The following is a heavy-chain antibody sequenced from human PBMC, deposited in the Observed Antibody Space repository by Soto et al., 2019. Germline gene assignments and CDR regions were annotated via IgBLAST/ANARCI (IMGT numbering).Heavy chain of an antibody. CDR2: ISGSGGST. CDR1: GFTFSSYA. Sequence: GGSLRLSCAASGFTFSSYAMSWVRQAPGKGLEWVSAISGSGGSTYYADSVKGRFTISSDNSKNTLYLQMNSLRAEDTAVYYCAKGDKDIVLMDSPIRRDYYYYGMDVWGQGTTVTVSS. V-gene: IGHV3-23*01. D-gene: IGHD2-8*01. J-gene: IGHJ6*02. CDR3: AKGDKDIVLMDSPIRRDYYYYGMDV.